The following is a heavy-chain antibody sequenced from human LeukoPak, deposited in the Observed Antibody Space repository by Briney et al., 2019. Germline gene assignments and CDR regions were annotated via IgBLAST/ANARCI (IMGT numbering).Heavy chain of an antibody. CDR3: ARGLFIVGANVDY. Sequence: ASVKVSCKASGYTFTGYYMHWVRQAPGQGLEWMGWINTNTGNPTYAQGFTGRFVFSLDTSVSTAYLQISSLKAEDTAVYYCARGLFIVGANVDYWGQGTLVTVSS. V-gene: IGHV7-4-1*02. CDR2: INTNTGNP. CDR1: GYTFTGYY. D-gene: IGHD1-26*01. J-gene: IGHJ4*02.